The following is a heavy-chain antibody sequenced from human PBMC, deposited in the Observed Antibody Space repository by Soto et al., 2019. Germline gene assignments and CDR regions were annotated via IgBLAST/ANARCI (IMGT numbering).Heavy chain of an antibody. J-gene: IGHJ5*02. D-gene: IGHD6-19*01. Sequence: GASVKVSCKASGYTFTSYGISWVRQAPGQGLEWMGWISAYNGNTNYAQKLQGRVTMTTDTSTSTAYMELRSLRPDDTAVYYCATILAVAGNYWFDPWGQGTRVTVSS. CDR2: ISAYNGNT. V-gene: IGHV1-18*01. CDR3: ATILAVAGNYWFDP. CDR1: GYTFTSYG.